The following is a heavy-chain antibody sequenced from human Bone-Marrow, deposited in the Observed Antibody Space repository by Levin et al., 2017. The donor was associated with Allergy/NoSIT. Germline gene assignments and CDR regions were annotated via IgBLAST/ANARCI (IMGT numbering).Heavy chain of an antibody. CDR2: ISGSGTSP. CDR1: GFMFRNYA. CDR3: ARSGALAGVDY. J-gene: IGHJ4*02. Sequence: GGSLRLSCAASGFMFRNYAMTWVRQAPGKGLEWVAAISGSGTSPFYEDSVKGRFSISRDNSKNEQYLQMDSLRVEDTALYYCARSGALAGVDYWGQGIVVTVSS. V-gene: IGHV3-23*01. D-gene: IGHD6-19*01.